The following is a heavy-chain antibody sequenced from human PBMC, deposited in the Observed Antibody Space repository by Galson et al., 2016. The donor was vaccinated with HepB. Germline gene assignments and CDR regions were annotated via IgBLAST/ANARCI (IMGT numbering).Heavy chain of an antibody. J-gene: IGHJ6*02. CDR3: AKGRPAGGMGYYFSHGLDV. Sequence: SLRLSCAASGFMFSSYDMSWVRQAPGKGLEWVSGLSGTGASTYYADSVRGRFTISRDNSKNTPYLQMNSLRAEDTAVYYCAKGRPAGGMGYYFSHGLDVWGQGTTVTVSS. V-gene: IGHV3-23*01. D-gene: IGHD3-16*01. CDR1: GFMFSSYD. CDR2: LSGTGAST.